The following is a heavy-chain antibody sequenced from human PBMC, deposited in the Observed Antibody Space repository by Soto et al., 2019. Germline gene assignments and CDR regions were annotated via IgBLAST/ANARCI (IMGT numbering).Heavy chain of an antibody. J-gene: IGHJ5*02. CDR3: ARAGVADYGSGSYYGPWFDP. D-gene: IGHD3-10*01. CDR2: IYYSGST. CDR1: GGSISSGDYY. Sequence: LSLTCTVSGGSISSGDYYWSWIRQPPGKGLEWIGYIYYSGSTYYNPSLKSRVTISVDTSKNQFSPKLSSVTAADTAVYYCARAGVADYGSGSYYGPWFDPWGQGTLVTVSS. V-gene: IGHV4-30-4*01.